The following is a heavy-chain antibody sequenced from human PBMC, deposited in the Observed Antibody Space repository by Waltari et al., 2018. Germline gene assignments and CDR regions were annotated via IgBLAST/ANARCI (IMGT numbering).Heavy chain of an antibody. CDR1: GFTFSSYA. D-gene: IGHD2-21*01. CDR3: AKAHEIVVVFDY. V-gene: IGHV3-23*03. J-gene: IGHJ4*02. CDR2: IYSGGST. Sequence: EVQLLESGGGLVQPGGSLRLSCAASGFTFSSYAMRWVRQAPGKGLEWVSVIYSGGSTYYAESVKGRVTISRDNSKNTLYLQMNSLRAEDTAVYYCAKAHEIVVVFDYWGQGTLVTVSS.